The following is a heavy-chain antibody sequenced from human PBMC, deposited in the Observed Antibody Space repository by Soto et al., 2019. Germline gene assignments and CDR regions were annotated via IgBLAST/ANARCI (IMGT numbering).Heavy chain of an antibody. CDR2: ISYDGSNK. CDR1: GFTFSSYG. V-gene: IGHV3-30*18. D-gene: IGHD2-2*01. J-gene: IGHJ4*02. CDR3: AKGVVWLQEIIDY. Sequence: GGSLRLSCAASGFTFSSYGMHWVRQAPGKGLEWVAVISYDGSNKYYADSVKGRFTISRDNSKNTLYLQMNSLRAEDTAVYYCAKGVVWLQEIIDYWGQGTLVTVSS.